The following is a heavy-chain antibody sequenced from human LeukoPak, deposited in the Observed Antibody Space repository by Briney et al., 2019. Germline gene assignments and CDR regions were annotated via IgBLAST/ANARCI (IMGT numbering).Heavy chain of an antibody. D-gene: IGHD3-22*01. J-gene: IGHJ4*02. V-gene: IGHV3-30-3*01. Sequence: PGGSLRLSCAASGFTFSSYAMHWVRQAPGKGLEWVAVISYDGSNKYYADSVKGRFTISRDNSKNTLYLQMNSLRAEDTAVYYCAKEKSRITMIVVVITPFDYWGQGTLVTVSS. CDR1: GFTFSSYA. CDR3: AKEKSRITMIVVVITPFDY. CDR2: ISYDGSNK.